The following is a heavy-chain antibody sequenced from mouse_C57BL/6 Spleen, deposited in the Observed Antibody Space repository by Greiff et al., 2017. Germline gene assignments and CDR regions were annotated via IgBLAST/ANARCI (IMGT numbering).Heavy chain of an antibody. CDR2: ISYSGST. Sequence: VQLQQSGPGMVKPSQSLSLTCTVTGYSITSGYDWHWIRHFPGNKLEWMGYISYSGSTNYNPSLKSRISITHDTSKNHFFLKLNSVTTEDTATYYCARDYDGWFAYWGQGTLVTVSA. D-gene: IGHD2-12*01. J-gene: IGHJ3*01. V-gene: IGHV3-1*01. CDR1: GYSITSGYD. CDR3: ARDYDGWFAY.